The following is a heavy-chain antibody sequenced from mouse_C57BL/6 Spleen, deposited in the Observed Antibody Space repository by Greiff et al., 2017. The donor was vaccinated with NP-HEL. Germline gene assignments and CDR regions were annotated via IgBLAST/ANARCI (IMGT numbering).Heavy chain of an antibody. CDR1: GYTFTSYW. CDR3: ARTAQARGWFAY. V-gene: IGHV1-69*01. D-gene: IGHD3-2*02. Sequence: QVQLQQPGAELVMPGASVKLSCKASGYTFTSYWMHWVKQRPGQGLEWIGEIDPSDSYTNYNQKFKGKSTLTVDKSSSTAYMQLSSLTSEDSAVYYCARTAQARGWFAYWGQGTLVTVSA. J-gene: IGHJ3*01. CDR2: IDPSDSYT.